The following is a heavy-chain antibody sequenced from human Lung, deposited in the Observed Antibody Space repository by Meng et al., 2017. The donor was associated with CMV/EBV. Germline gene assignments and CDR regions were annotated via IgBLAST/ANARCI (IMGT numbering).Heavy chain of an antibody. J-gene: IGHJ6*02. V-gene: IGHV1-2*02. Sequence: AAXXDSCKASGYTFTGYYIHWVRQAPGQGLEWMGWITPNSGGTNYAQKFQGRVTMTRDTSISTDYMELSRLRSDDTAVYYCARGPFYYYGMDVWGQGATVTVSS. CDR3: ARGPFYYYGMDV. D-gene: IGHD3-10*01. CDR2: ITPNSGGT. CDR1: GYTFTGYY.